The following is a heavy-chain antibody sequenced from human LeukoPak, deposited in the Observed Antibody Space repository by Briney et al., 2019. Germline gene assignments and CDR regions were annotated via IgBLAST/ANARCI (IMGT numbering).Heavy chain of an antibody. CDR1: GFTFSDFP. CDR2: IFPSSVEI. CDR3: ATYRQIQVPFEF. D-gene: IGHD5-18*01. V-gene: IGHV3-23*01. J-gene: IGHJ4*02. Sequence: PGGSLRLSCAASGFTFSDFPMIWVRQAPGKGLEWVSTIFPSSVEIHYADSVKGRFTISGDNSRSTLSPQMDSLRAEDTATYYCATYRQIQVPFEFWGQGTLVTVSS.